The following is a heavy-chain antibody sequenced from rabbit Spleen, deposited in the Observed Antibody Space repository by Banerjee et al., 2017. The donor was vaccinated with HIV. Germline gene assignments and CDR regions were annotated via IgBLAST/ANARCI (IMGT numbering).Heavy chain of an antibody. Sequence: HLKESGGGLIQPGGSLKLSCTASGFTLSSYYMNWVRQAPGKGLEWIGYIDPIFGNTYYASWVNGRFTISRDNAQNTVFLQLNSLTAADTATYFCVRDRANIGGDYGPYYFDLWGPGTLVTVS. CDR3: VRDRANIGGDYGPYYFDL. V-gene: IGHV1S7*01. CDR1: GFTLSSYY. D-gene: IGHD2-1*01. J-gene: IGHJ4*01. CDR2: IDPIFGNT.